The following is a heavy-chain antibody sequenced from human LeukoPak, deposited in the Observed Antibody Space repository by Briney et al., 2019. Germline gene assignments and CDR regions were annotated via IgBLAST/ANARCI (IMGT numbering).Heavy chain of an antibody. CDR2: IYYSGST. J-gene: IGHJ4*02. CDR1: GGSISSYY. Sequence: SETLSLTCTVSGGSISSYYWSWIRQPPGKGLEWIGYIYYSGSTKYNPSLKSRVTISVDTSKKQFSLKLGSVTAADTAVYYCARSKDILTGYCFDYWGQGTLVTVSS. D-gene: IGHD3-9*01. V-gene: IGHV4-59*01. CDR3: ARSKDILTGYCFDY.